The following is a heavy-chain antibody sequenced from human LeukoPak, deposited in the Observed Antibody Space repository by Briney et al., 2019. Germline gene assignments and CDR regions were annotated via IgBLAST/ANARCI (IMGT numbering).Heavy chain of an antibody. CDR1: GGSISSSYW. J-gene: IGHJ4*02. D-gene: IGHD5-24*01. CDR3: AREISLQGALFDY. CDR2: IYHSGST. V-gene: IGHV4-4*02. Sequence: SETLSLTCAVSGGSISSSYWWSWVRQPPGKGLEWIGYIYHSGSTYYNPSLKSRVTISVDRSKNQFSLKLSSVTAADTAVYYCAREISLQGALFDYWGQGTLVTVSS.